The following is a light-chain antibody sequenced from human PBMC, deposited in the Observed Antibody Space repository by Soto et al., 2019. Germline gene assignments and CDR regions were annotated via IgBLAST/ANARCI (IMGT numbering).Light chain of an antibody. CDR2: AAS. J-gene: IGKJ1*01. V-gene: IGKV1-12*01. CDR1: QDIGVR. Sequence: DIQMTQSPSSVSASVGDRITITCRASQDIGVRLAWFQQKPGKAPQYLIQAASILQSGVPSRFSGSGSGTEVILTINNLQPEDFASYFCLQVYSFPRTFGLGTKVEI. CDR3: LQVYSFPRT.